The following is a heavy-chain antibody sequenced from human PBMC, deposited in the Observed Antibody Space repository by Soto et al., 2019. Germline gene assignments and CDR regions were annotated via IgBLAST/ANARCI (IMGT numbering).Heavy chain of an antibody. D-gene: IGHD6-19*01. J-gene: IGHJ4*02. Sequence: EVQLVESGGDLVQPGGSLRLSCAVSGITFSNYWMNWVRQAPGKGLEWVAIIKQDGSEKHYVDSVKGRFTISRDSANKSFYLQMNSLRVEDTGVFYRAGGSGWTEHYWGQGTLVTVSS. CDR2: IKQDGSEK. V-gene: IGHV3-7*04. CDR3: AGGSGWTEHY. CDR1: GITFSNYW.